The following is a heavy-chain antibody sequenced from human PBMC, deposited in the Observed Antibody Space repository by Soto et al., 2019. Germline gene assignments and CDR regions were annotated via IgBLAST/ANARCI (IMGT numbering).Heavy chain of an antibody. CDR1: GFTFSSYA. V-gene: IGHV3-23*01. Sequence: GGSLRLSCAASGFTFSSYAMSWVRQAPGKGLEWVSAISGSGGSTYYADSVKGRFTISRDNSKNTLYLQMNSLRAEDTAVYYCAKTDFGVVITSFSGFDYWGQGTLVTVSS. D-gene: IGHD3-3*01. J-gene: IGHJ4*02. CDR2: ISGSGGST. CDR3: AKTDFGVVITSFSGFDY.